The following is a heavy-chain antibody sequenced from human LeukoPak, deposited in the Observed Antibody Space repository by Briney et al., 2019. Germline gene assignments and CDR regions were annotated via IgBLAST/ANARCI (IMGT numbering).Heavy chain of an antibody. Sequence: GGSLRLSCAASGFSFSNYAMTWVRQAPGKGLEWVSGINGNGGRTNYADSVKGRFTISRDNSKNTLYLQMNSLRTDDTAVYYCAKANCGNGCYYILEYWGQGTLVTVSS. CDR1: GFSFSNYA. V-gene: IGHV3-23*01. D-gene: IGHD3-10*01. J-gene: IGHJ4*02. CDR3: AKANCGNGCYYILEY. CDR2: INGNGGRT.